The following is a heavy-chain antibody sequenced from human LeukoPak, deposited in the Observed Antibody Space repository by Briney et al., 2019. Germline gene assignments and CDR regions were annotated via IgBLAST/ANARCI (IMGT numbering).Heavy chain of an antibody. CDR1: GGSISSYY. D-gene: IGHD2-15*01. V-gene: IGHV4-4*07. J-gene: IGHJ5*02. Sequence: PSETLSLTCTVSGGSISSYYWSWIRQPAGKGLEWIGRIYTSGSTNYNPSLKSRVTMSVDTSKNQFSLKLSSVTAADTAVYYCARGYCSGGSCWNWFDPWGQGTQVTVSS. CDR3: ARGYCSGGSCWNWFDP. CDR2: IYTSGST.